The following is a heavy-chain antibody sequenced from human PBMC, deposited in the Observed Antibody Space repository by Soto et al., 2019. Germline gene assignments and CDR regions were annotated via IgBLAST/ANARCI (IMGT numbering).Heavy chain of an antibody. CDR1: GFSFSSDG. D-gene: IGHD1-26*01. V-gene: IGHV3-30*03. J-gene: IGHJ4*02. CDR3: AIDICGSPPFDH. CDR2: VSDDGNNK. Sequence: QVQLVESGGGLVQPGRSLRLSCAASGFSFSSDGQHWVRQYPGKALEWVAIVSDDGNNKYYADSVKRRFTISRDNSKNRLYLEMNSLRVEDTAVYYCAIDICGSPPFDHWCQGTTVTVSS.